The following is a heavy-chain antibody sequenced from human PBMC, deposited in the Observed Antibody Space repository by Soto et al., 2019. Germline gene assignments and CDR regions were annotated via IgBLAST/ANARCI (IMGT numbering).Heavy chain of an antibody. D-gene: IGHD1-7*01. CDR1: GFTFSNYV. V-gene: IGHV3-23*01. CDR2: ISYRADKT. Sequence: EVQLLESGGGLVQPGGSLRLSCAASGFTFSNYVMNWVRQAPGKGLEWFSTISYRADKTFYADYMNGRFTISRDKSRDTQFLQINSLRADEAAVYNCPRRARTATTNWGAFDIWGQGTMVTVSS. CDR3: PRRARTATTNWGAFDI. J-gene: IGHJ3*02.